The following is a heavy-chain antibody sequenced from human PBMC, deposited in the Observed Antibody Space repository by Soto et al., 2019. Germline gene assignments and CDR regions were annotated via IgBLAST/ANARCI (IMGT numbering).Heavy chain of an antibody. J-gene: IGHJ6*02. Sequence: GGSLRLSCAASGFTVSSNYMSWARQAPGKGLEWVSVIYSGGSTYYADSVKGRFTISRDNSKNTLYLQMNSLRAEDTAVYYCTLYYDILTGYPTFYYYGMDVWGQGTTVTVSS. CDR1: GFTVSSNY. CDR2: IYSGGST. CDR3: TLYYDILTGYPTFYYYGMDV. V-gene: IGHV3-53*01. D-gene: IGHD3-9*01.